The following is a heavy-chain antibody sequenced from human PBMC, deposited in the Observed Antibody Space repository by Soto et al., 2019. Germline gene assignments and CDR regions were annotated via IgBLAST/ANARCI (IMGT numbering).Heavy chain of an antibody. Sequence: EVQLLESGGGFVQPGESLRLSCAASGFIFSLSAMSWVRQAPGRGLDWVSSLSGGGSTTDYADSVKGRFTISRDNSKNTVHLQMNSLRAEDTAVYYCAKGPEYDILTGCDYWGQGALVTVSS. CDR2: LSGGGSTT. CDR3: AKGPEYDILTGCDY. D-gene: IGHD3-9*01. J-gene: IGHJ4*02. V-gene: IGHV3-23*01. CDR1: GFIFSLSA.